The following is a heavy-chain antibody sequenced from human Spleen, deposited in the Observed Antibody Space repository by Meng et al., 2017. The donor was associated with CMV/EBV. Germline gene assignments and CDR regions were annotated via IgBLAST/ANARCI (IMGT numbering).Heavy chain of an antibody. Sequence: GESLKISCEASGYTFSNYWNGWVRQMPGKGLEWMGIISPGDSDIRYSPSFQGQVTISADKTISTAYLQWSSRKASDAAMYYCARGGGYCSSTGCYRGDWFDPWGQGTLVTVSS. CDR3: ARGGGYCSSTGCYRGDWFDP. CDR1: GYTFSNYW. D-gene: IGHD2-2*02. V-gene: IGHV5-51*01. CDR2: ISPGDSDI. J-gene: IGHJ5*02.